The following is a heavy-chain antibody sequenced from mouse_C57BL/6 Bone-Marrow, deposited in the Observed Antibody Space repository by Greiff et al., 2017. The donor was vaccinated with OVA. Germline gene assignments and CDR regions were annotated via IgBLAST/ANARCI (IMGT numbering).Heavy chain of an antibody. D-gene: IGHD4-1*01. V-gene: IGHV14-4*01. Sequence: VQLQQSGAELVRPGASVKLSCTASGFNIKDDYMHWVKQRPEQGLEWIGWIDPENGDTEYASKFQGKATITADTSSNTAYLQLSSLTSEDTAVYYCTTPGTFDDWGQGTTLTVSS. CDR2: IDPENGDT. CDR3: TTPGTFDD. CDR1: GFNIKDDY. J-gene: IGHJ2*01.